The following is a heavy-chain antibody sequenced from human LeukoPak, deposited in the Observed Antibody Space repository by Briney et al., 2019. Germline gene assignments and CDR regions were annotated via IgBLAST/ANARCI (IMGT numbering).Heavy chain of an antibody. CDR1: GGSISSYY. CDR2: ISDIGSI. CDR3: AGHHPRNTVDF. D-gene: IGHD2/OR15-2a*01. J-gene: IGHJ4*02. Sequence: PSETLSLTCTVSGGSISSYYWSWFRQPPGKGLEWIAYISDIGSINYNPSLKSRVTISLDTSKNQFSLKLSSVTAADTAVYYCAGHHPRNTVDFWGQGTLVTVSS. V-gene: IGHV4-59*08.